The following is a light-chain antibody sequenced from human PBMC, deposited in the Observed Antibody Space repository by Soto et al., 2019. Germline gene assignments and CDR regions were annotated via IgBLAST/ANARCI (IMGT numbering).Light chain of an antibody. J-gene: IGLJ1*01. CDR1: SSDVGIYNY. Sequence: QSALTQPASVSGSPGQSIAFSCTGSSSDVGIYNYVSWYQQHPGKVPKLIIYEVTNRPSGVSNRFSGSKSGNTASLTISGLQAEDEADYYCSSYTTSSTRVFGTGTKLTVL. CDR2: EVT. CDR3: SSYTTSSTRV. V-gene: IGLV2-14*01.